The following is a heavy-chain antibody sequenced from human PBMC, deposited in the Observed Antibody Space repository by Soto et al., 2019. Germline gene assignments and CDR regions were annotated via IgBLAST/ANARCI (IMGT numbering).Heavy chain of an antibody. Sequence: SETLSLTCAVYGGSFSGYYWSWIRQPPGKGLEWIGEINHSGSTNYNPSLKSRVTISVDTSKNQFSLKLSSVTAADTAVYYCARGRAARHGNWFVPWGQGTLDTVSS. CDR3: ARGRAARHGNWFVP. D-gene: IGHD6-6*01. CDR1: GGSFSGYY. V-gene: IGHV4-34*01. CDR2: INHSGST. J-gene: IGHJ5*02.